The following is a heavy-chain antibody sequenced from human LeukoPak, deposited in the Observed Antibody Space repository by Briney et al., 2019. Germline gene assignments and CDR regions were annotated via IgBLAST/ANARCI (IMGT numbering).Heavy chain of an antibody. CDR2: ISGSGGST. V-gene: IGHV3-23*01. D-gene: IGHD5-24*01. Sequence: PGGSLRLSCAASGFTFSNYAMSWVRQAPGKGLEWVSAISGSGGSTYYADSVKGRLTISRDNSKNTLYLQMNSLRAEDTAVYYCARERVEMATSFDFWGQGTLVTVSS. J-gene: IGHJ4*02. CDR3: ARERVEMATSFDF. CDR1: GFTFSNYA.